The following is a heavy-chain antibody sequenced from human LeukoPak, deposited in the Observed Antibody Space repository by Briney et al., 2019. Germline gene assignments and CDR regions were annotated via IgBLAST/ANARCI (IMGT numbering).Heavy chain of an antibody. V-gene: IGHV3-21*01. CDR1: GFTFSSYS. CDR3: ARNSAGAASPNEPIDY. CDR2: ISSSGTYI. D-gene: IGHD2-15*01. J-gene: IGHJ4*02. Sequence: PGGSLRLSCAASGFTFSSYSMKWVRQAPGKGLEWVSSISSSGTYIYYADSVQGRFTISRDNAKKSLYLQMSSLRAEETAVYYCARNSAGAASPNEPIDYWGQGTLVTVSS.